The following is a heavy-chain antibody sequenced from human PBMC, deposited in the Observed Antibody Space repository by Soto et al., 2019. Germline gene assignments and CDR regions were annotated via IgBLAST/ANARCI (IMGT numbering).Heavy chain of an antibody. Sequence: GSLRLSCETSGFVVSSNYMSWVRQAPGKGLDWVSVVYSDGRIHYADSVKGRFIISRDNSKNTLYLQMNSLRVEDTAVYYCNWNNGYFDYWGQGTLVTVSS. CDR3: NWNNGYFDY. CDR2: VYSDGRI. CDR1: GFVVSSNY. J-gene: IGHJ4*02. V-gene: IGHV3-53*01. D-gene: IGHD1-1*01.